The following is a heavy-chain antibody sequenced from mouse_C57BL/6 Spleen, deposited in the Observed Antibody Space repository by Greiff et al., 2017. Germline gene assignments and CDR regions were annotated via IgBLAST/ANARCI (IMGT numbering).Heavy chain of an antibody. CDR3: ARSPTSYAMDY. CDR1: GYTFTSYW. Sequence: QVQLQQPGAELVRPGSSVKLSCKASGYTFTSYWMDWVKQRPGQGLEWIGNIYPSDSETHYNQKFKDKATLTVDKSSSTAYMQLSSLTSEDSAVYYCARSPTSYAMDYWGQGTSVTVSS. J-gene: IGHJ4*01. CDR2: IYPSDSET. D-gene: IGHD2-10*01. V-gene: IGHV1-61*01.